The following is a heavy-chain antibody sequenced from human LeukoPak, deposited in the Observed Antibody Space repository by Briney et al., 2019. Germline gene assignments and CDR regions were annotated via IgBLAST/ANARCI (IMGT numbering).Heavy chain of an antibody. CDR2: ISGSGGST. CDR3: AKDRPAYYYGSGSYYHDAFDI. D-gene: IGHD3-10*01. V-gene: IGHV3-23*01. J-gene: IGHJ3*02. CDR1: GFTFSSYA. Sequence: GGSLRLSCAASGFTFSSYAMSWVRQAPGKGLEWVSAISGSGGSTYYADSAKGRFTISRDNSKNTLYLQMNSLRAEDTAVYYCAKDRPAYYYGSGSYYHDAFDIWGQGTMVTVSS.